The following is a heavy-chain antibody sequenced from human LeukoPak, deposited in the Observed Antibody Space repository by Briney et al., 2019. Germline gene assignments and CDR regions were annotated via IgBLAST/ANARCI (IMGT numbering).Heavy chain of an antibody. CDR1: GFTLSTNS. CDR3: VILEADGGIRYSDWSIWE. Sequence: PVGSLRLSCAASGFTLSTNSLHWVRQSPGKGLEWVAFIRYDGSSKNYADSVKGRFTISRDNSKNTLYLQLNSLRAGDTAVYYCVILEADGGIRYSDWSIWEWGQGTLVSVSS. CDR2: IRYDGSSK. V-gene: IGHV3-30*02. D-gene: IGHD3-9*01. J-gene: IGHJ4*02.